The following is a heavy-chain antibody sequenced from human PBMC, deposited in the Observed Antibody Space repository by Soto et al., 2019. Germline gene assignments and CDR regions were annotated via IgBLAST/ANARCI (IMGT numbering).Heavy chain of an antibody. Sequence: SAKVSCKASGGTFSSYAISWVRQAPGQGLEWMGGIIPIFGTANYAQKFQGRVTITADESTSTAYMELSSLRSEDTAVYYCARDRAVAGPFFDYWGQGTLVTVSS. CDR1: GGTFSSYA. J-gene: IGHJ4*02. V-gene: IGHV1-69*13. CDR3: ARDRAVAGPFFDY. D-gene: IGHD6-19*01. CDR2: IIPIFGTA.